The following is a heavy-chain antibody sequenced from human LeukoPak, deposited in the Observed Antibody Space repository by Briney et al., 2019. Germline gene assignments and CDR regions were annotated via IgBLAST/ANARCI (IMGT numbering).Heavy chain of an antibody. CDR1: GYTFTGYY. CDR2: INPNSGGT. CDR3: ARFGLMGAYVYYYYMDV. J-gene: IGHJ6*03. Sequence: ASVKVSCKASGYTFTGYYMHWVRQAPGQGLEWMGWINPNSGGTNYAQKFQGRVTMTRDTSISTAYMELRSLRSDDTAVYYCARFGLMGAYVYYYYMDVWGKGTTVTISS. D-gene: IGHD1-26*01. V-gene: IGHV1-2*02.